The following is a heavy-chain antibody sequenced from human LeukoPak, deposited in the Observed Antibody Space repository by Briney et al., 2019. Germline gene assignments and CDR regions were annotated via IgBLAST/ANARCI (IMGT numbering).Heavy chain of an antibody. CDR1: GGTFISYA. CDR3: ARGYYDSIWFDP. J-gene: IGHJ5*02. Sequence: SVNVSFKASGGTFISYAISWVRQAPGQGLEWMGGIIPIFGTANYAQKFQGRVTITADESTSTAYMELSSLRSEDTAVYYCARGYYDSIWFDPWGQGTLVTVSS. V-gene: IGHV1-69*13. CDR2: IIPIFGTA. D-gene: IGHD3-22*01.